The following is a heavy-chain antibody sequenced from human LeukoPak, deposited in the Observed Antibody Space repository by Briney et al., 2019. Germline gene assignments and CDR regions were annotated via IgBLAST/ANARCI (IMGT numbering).Heavy chain of an antibody. V-gene: IGHV4-39*01. J-gene: IGHJ4*02. CDR3: ARSRSRPLLPPLPKSQYYFDY. CDR2: IYYSGST. CDR1: GDSISSSSYY. D-gene: IGHD2-21*01. Sequence: SETLSLTCTVSGDSISSSSYYWGWIRQPPGKGLEWIGSIYYSGSTYYNASLKSRLTISIDTSKNQFSLKLSSVTAADTAVYYCARSRSRPLLPPLPKSQYYFDYWGQGTLVTVSS.